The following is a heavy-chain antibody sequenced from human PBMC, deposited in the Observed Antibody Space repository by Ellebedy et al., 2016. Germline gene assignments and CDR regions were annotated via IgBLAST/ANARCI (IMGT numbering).Heavy chain of an antibody. D-gene: IGHD6-19*01. CDR2: MWADGYKK. J-gene: IGHJ4*02. V-gene: IGHV3-33*06. Sequence: LSLTCAASGFTFTNYGMHWVRQAPGKGLEWVAVMWADGYKKNYADSVRGRFTISRDSSKNTLYLDMDSLRAEDTAIYYCAKCRHINGCLLDYWGQGTLVTVSS. CDR3: AKCRHINGCLLDY. CDR1: GFTFTNYG.